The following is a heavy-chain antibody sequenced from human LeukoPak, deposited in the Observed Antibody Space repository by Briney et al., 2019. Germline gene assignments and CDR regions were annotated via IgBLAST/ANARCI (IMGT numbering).Heavy chain of an antibody. CDR1: GGSISSYY. V-gene: IGHV4-59*12. CDR3: ARAGSYGSHFDY. CDR2: IYYSGST. J-gene: IGHJ4*02. D-gene: IGHD5-18*01. Sequence: SETLSLTCTVSGGSISSYYWSWIRQPPGKGLEWIGYIYYSGSTNYNPSLKSRVTISVDTSKNQFSLKLSSVTAADTAVYYCARAGSYGSHFDYWGQGTLVTVSS.